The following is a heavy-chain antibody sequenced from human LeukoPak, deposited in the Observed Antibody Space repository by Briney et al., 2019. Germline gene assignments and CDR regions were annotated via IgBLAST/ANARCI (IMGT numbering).Heavy chain of an antibody. Sequence: SQTLSLTCAISGDSVSSNSAAWNWIRQSPSRGLEWLGRTYYRSKWYNDYAVSVESRITINPDTPKNQFSLQLNSVTPEDTAVYYCARGSPVEDYFDYWGQGTLVTVSS. V-gene: IGHV6-1*01. CDR1: GDSVSSNSAA. CDR2: TYYRSKWYN. J-gene: IGHJ4*02. CDR3: ARGSPVEDYFDY.